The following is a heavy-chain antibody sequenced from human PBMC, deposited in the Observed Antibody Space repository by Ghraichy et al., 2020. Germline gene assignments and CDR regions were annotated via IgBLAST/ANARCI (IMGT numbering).Heavy chain of an antibody. CDR3: ARDFTCGGDCYPPLRAYDI. V-gene: IGHV3-48*02. D-gene: IGHD2-21*02. CDR1: GFTFSDYS. CDR2: ISSRSTTI. Sequence: LSLTCAASGFTFSDYSMNWVRQAPGKGLEWLSYISSRSTTIYYADSVMGRFTISRDNARHSLYLQVNSLRDEDTALYYCARDFTCGGDCYPPLRAYDIWGQGTMVTVSS. J-gene: IGHJ3*02.